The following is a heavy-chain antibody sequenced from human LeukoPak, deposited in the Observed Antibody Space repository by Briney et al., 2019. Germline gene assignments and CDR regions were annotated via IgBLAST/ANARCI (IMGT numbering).Heavy chain of an antibody. CDR3: ARSGYYGLGTKGFDH. J-gene: IGHJ4*02. Sequence: GGSLRLSCAASGFTFSTYGMHLVRQAPAKGLEWVAVISYDGSNKYYADSVTGRFSISRHNSKNTLYLQMNSLRPEDTAVYYCARSGYYGLGTKGFDHWGQGTLVTVPS. D-gene: IGHD3-10*01. CDR1: GFTFSTYG. CDR2: ISYDGSNK. V-gene: IGHV3-30*03.